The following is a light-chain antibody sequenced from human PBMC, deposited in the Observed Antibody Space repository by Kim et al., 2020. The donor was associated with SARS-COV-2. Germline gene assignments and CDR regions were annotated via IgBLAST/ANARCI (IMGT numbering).Light chain of an antibody. V-gene: IGLV2-23*02. CDR3: CSNAGGSTWV. CDR1: GTGLKNDNL. Sequence: GQSITISCTGAGTGLKNDNLVSWYQHHPGKAPKLIIFEVTKRPSGVSDRFSGSKSGNTASLTVSALQAEDEADYYCCSNAGGSTWVFGGGTQLTVL. J-gene: IGLJ3*02. CDR2: EVT.